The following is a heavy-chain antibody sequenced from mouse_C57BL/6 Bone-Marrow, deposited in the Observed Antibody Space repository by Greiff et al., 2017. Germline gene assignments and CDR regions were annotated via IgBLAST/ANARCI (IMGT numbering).Heavy chain of an antibody. CDR1: GFTFSSYG. CDR2: ISSGGSYT. V-gene: IGHV5-6*01. D-gene: IGHD1-1*01. J-gene: IGHJ3*01. CDR3: ARLRLLRFAY. Sequence: EVQVVESGGDLVKPGGSLKLSCAASGFTFSSYGMSWVRQTPDNRLEWVVTISSGGSYTYYPDRVKGRFTISRNNAKNTLYLQMSSLKSEDTAMYYCARLRLLRFAYWGQGTLVTVSA.